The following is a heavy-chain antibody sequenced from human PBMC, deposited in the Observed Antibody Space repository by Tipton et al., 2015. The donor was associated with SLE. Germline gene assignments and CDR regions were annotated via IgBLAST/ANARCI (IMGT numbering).Heavy chain of an antibody. CDR1: GGSISSYY. CDR2: IYYSGST. V-gene: IGHV4-59*01. Sequence: TLSLTCTVSGGSISSYYWSWIRQPPGKGLEWIGYIYYSGSTNYNPSLKSRVTISVDTSKNQFSLKLSSVTAADTAVYYCARGRYYYYGMDVWDQGTTVTVSS. CDR3: ARGRYYYYGMDV. J-gene: IGHJ6*02.